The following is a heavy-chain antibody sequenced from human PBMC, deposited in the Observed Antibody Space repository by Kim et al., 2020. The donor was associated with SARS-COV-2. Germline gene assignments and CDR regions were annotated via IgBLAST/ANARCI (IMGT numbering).Heavy chain of an antibody. CDR3: ARGTLTFGGVIQKFGFDY. D-gene: IGHD3-16*02. J-gene: IGHJ4*02. Sequence: SETLSLTCTVSGGSISSYYWSWIRQPPGKGLEWIGYIYYSGSTNYNPSLKSRVTISVDTSKNQFSLKLSSVTAADTAVYYCARGTLTFGGVIQKFGFDYWGQGTLVTVSS. CDR1: GGSISSYY. CDR2: IYYSGST. V-gene: IGHV4-59*01.